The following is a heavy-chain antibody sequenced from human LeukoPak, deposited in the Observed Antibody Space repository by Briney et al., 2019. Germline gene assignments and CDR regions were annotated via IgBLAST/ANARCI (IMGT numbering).Heavy chain of an antibody. J-gene: IGHJ5*02. D-gene: IGHD6-13*01. Sequence: ASVKVSCKASGYTFTSYGISWVRQAPGQGLEWMGWISAYNGNTNYAQKLQGRVTMTTDTSTSTAYMELSSLRSEDTAVYYCARDRIAAAKNNWFDPWGQGTLVTVSS. CDR3: ARDRIAAAKNNWFDP. V-gene: IGHV1-18*01. CDR1: GYTFTSYG. CDR2: ISAYNGNT.